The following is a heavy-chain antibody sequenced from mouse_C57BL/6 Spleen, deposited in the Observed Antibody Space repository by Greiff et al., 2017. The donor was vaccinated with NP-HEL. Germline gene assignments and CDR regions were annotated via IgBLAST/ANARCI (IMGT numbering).Heavy chain of an antibody. V-gene: IGHV1-42*01. CDR1: GYSFTGYY. J-gene: IGHJ3*01. CDR2: INPSTGGT. CDR3: ARSEAQATWFAY. Sequence: VQLQQSGPELVKPGASVKISCKASGYSFTGYYMNWVKQSPEKSLEWIGEINPSTGGTTYNQKFKAKATLTVDKSSSTAYMQLKGLTSEDSAVYYCARSEAQATWFAYWGQGTLVTVSA. D-gene: IGHD3-2*02.